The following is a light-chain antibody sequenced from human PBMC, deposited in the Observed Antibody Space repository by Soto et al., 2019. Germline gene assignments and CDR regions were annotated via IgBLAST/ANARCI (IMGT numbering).Light chain of an antibody. CDR2: DVS. V-gene: IGLV2-14*01. J-gene: IGLJ2*01. CDR1: SSDVGSYNY. CDR3: SSYTAGSTHVV. Sequence: QSALTQPASVSGSPGQSITISCTGTSSDVGSYNYVSWYQQYPGKAPKLMIYDVSNRPSGVSYRFSGSQSGNTASLTISGLPAEDEADYYCSSYTAGSTHVVFGGGTQLTVL.